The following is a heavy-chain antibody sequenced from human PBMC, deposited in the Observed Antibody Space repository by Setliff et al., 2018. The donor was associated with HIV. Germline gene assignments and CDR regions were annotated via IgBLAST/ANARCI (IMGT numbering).Heavy chain of an antibody. D-gene: IGHD3-10*01. Sequence: SETLSLTCAVSGYSVSSSYWWGWIRQPPGKGLEWIVCIGYIYKGGSTYYNPSLKSRVTMSVDTSKNHFSLKLRSATAVDTAVYYCARSALWFGEADWYFDLWGRGALVTVSS. J-gene: IGHJ2*01. CDR1: GYSVSSSYW. V-gene: IGHV4-28*01. CDR2: IYKGGST. CDR3: ARSALWFGEADWYFDL.